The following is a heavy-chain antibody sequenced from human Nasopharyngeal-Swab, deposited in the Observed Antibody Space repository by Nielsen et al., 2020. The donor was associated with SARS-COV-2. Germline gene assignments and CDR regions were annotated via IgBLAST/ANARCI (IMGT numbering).Heavy chain of an antibody. D-gene: IGHD4-17*01. Sequence: GGSLRLSCVASGFTFSTSVMHWVRQAPGKGLEWVAVTSIDGTTHKSYADSVKGRFTISRDNSKNTVYLQMNRLRVEDTAVYYCAKEGYGAKRFMDVWGKGTAVTVSS. CDR3: AKEGYGAKRFMDV. CDR2: TSIDGTTHK. CDR1: GFTFSTSV. J-gene: IGHJ6*03. V-gene: IGHV3-30*04.